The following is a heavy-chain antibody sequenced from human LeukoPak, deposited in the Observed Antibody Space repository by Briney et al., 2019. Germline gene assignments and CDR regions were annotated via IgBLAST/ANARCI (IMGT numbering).Heavy chain of an antibody. CDR3: ARDRAFDN. CDR2: IYSAGGT. V-gene: IGHV3-66*01. D-gene: IGHD5-24*01. Sequence: GGSLRLSCAASGFNVSSTYMTWLRQAPGKGLEWVSVIYSAGGTSYADSVKGRFTVSRDNSKNMIYLQMSSLRAEDTALYHCARDRAFDNWGQGTLVTVSS. J-gene: IGHJ4*02. CDR1: GFNVSSTY.